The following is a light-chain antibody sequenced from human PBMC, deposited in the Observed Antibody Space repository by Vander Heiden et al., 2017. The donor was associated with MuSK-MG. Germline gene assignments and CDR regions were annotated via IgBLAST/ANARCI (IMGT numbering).Light chain of an antibody. Sequence: DIQMTQSPSSLSASVGDRVTITCQASQDISNYLNWYQQKPGKAPKLLIYDASNLETGVPSRFSGSGAGTDFTFTISSLQPEDIATYYCQQYEKLPQTFGGGTKVEIK. J-gene: IGKJ4*01. CDR2: DAS. CDR1: QDISNY. V-gene: IGKV1-33*01. CDR3: QQYEKLPQT.